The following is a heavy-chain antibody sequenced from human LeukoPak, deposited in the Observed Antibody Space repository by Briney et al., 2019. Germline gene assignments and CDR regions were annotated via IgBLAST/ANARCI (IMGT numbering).Heavy chain of an antibody. CDR2: IYYSGST. CDR3: ASLPRRASVAGIDY. Sequence: TSETLSLTCTVSGGSISSSSYYWGWIRQPPGKGLEWIGSIYYSGSTYYNPSLKSRVTISVDTSKNQFSLKLSPVTAADTAVYYCASLPRRASVAGIDYWGQGTLVTVSS. D-gene: IGHD6-19*01. CDR1: GGSISSSSYY. J-gene: IGHJ4*02. V-gene: IGHV4-39*01.